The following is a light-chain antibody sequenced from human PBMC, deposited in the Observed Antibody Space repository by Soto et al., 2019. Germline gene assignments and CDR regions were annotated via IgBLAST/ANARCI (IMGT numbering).Light chain of an antibody. J-gene: IGLJ3*02. Sequence: QSVLTQPPSVSGAPGQRVTISCTGSSSNIGAGYDVHWYQQLPGTAPKLLTYGNSNRPSGVPDRFSGSKSGTSASLAITGLQAEDEADYYCQSYDSSLSGSWVFGGGTTLTVL. CDR3: QSYDSSLSGSWV. CDR2: GNS. CDR1: SSNIGAGYD. V-gene: IGLV1-40*01.